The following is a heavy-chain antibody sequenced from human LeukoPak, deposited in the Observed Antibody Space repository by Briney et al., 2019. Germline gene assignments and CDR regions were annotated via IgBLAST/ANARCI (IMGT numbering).Heavy chain of an antibody. CDR3: ARFTPQGYGWGGYNRFDP. CDR1: GGSISSYY. CDR2: IYYSGSA. D-gene: IGHD3-16*01. V-gene: IGHV4-59*01. J-gene: IGHJ5*02. Sequence: SETLSLTCTVSGGSISSYYWNWIRQPPGKGLEWIGYIYYSGSANYNPSLKSRVTISVDTSKNQFSLNLTSVTAADTAVYYCARFTPQGYGWGGYNRFDPWGQGTLVTVSS.